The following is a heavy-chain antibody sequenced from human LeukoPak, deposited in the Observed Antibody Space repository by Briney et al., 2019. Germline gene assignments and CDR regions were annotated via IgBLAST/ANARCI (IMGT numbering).Heavy chain of an antibody. Sequence: ASVKVSCKASGDTFTGYYMHWVRQAPGKGLEWMGGFDPEDGETIYAQKFQGRVTRTEDTSTDTAYMQLSSLRSEETAVYYCATVPELYYFDYWGQGTLVTVSS. CDR2: FDPEDGET. J-gene: IGHJ4*02. CDR3: ATVPELYYFDY. D-gene: IGHD1-26*01. V-gene: IGHV1-24*01. CDR1: GDTFTGYY.